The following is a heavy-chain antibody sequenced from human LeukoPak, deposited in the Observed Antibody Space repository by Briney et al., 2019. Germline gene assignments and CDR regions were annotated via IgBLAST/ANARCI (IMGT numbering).Heavy chain of an antibody. CDR3: ARSDYNDYRGLGF. D-gene: IGHD4-11*01. CDR2: IIPSSGST. J-gene: IGHJ4*02. Sequence: AASVKVSCKASGYAFTSYHIHWMRQAPGQGLGWMGIIIPSSGSTTYAQKFQGRVTMTRDTSTSTVYMELSSLTSDDTAVYFCARSDYNDYRGLGFWGRGTLVTVSS. V-gene: IGHV1-46*01. CDR1: GYAFTSYH.